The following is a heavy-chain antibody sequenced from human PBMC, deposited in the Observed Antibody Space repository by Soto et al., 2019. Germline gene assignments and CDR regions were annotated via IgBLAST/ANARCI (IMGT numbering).Heavy chain of an antibody. CDR2: ISAYNGNT. Sequence: ASLKVSCKASGYTFTSYGISWVRQAPGQGLEWMGWISAYNGNTNYAQKLQGRVTMTTDTSTSTAYMELRSLRSDDTAVYYCARDQNYYDSSGYFDSSENFQHWGQGTPGTVSS. CDR1: GYTFTSYG. D-gene: IGHD3-22*01. J-gene: IGHJ1*01. CDR3: ARDQNYYDSSGYFDSSENFQH. V-gene: IGHV1-18*01.